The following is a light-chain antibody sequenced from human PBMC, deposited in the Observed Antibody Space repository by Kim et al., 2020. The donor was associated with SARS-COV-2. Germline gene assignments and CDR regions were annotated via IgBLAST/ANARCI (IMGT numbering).Light chain of an antibody. CDR3: NSRDSSGDHQGV. CDR2: GEN. V-gene: IGLV3-19*01. CDR1: SLRTFY. J-gene: IGLJ3*02. Sequence: LGQTVRITCRGDSLRTFYASWYQQKRRQAPVLVLYGENDRPSGIPDRFSGSISGDTASLTITGILAEDEADYYCNSRDSSGDHQGVFGGGTQLTVL.